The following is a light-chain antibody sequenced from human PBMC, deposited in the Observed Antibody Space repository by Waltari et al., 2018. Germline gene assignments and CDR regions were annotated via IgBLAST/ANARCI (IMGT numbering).Light chain of an antibody. J-gene: IGLJ3*02. CDR1: TSDVGGYNY. V-gene: IGLV2-11*01. Sequence: ALTQPRSVSGSPGQSLTISCTGTTSDVGGYNYVSWYQHHPGKAPKLMIFDVTQRPSGVPDRFSGSKSANTASLTISGLQAEDEADYYCCSFAGTYTWVFGGGTKVTVL. CDR3: CSFAGTYTWV. CDR2: DVT.